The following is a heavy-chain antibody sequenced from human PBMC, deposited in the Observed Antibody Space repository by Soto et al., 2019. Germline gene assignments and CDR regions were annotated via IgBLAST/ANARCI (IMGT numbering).Heavy chain of an antibody. D-gene: IGHD1-26*01. CDR3: ARVSRPGYSGSYYPLDY. Sequence: ASVKVSCKASGGTFSSYAISWVRQAPGQGLEWMGGIIPIFGTANYAQKFQGRVTITADESTSTAYMELSSLRSEDTAVYYCARVSRPGYSGSYYPLDYWGQGTLVTVSS. J-gene: IGHJ4*02. V-gene: IGHV1-69*13. CDR1: GGTFSSYA. CDR2: IIPIFGTA.